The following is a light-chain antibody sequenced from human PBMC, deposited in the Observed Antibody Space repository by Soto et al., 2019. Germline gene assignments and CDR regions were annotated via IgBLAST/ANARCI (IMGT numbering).Light chain of an antibody. CDR2: EVN. V-gene: IGLV2-14*01. J-gene: IGLJ1*01. CDR1: SSDVGGYNY. Sequence: SALTQPASVSGSLGQSITISCTGTSSDVGGYNYVSWYQQHPGKAPALMIYEVNNRPSGVSNRFSGSKSGNTASLTISGLQAEDEAEYYCSSYTSSSTLCVFGTGTKVTVL. CDR3: SSYTSSSTLCV.